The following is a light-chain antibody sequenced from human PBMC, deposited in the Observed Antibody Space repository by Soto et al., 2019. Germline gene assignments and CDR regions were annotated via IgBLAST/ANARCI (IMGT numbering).Light chain of an antibody. J-gene: IGKJ4*01. CDR2: AAS. CDR1: QSISSY. Sequence: DIQMTQSPSSLSASVGDRVTITCRASQSISSYLNWYQQKPGKAPKLLIYAASSLQSGVPARFSGSGSGTDFTLTISSLPPEDFATYYCQQSYSTPLTVGGGTKVEIK. CDR3: QQSYSTPLT. V-gene: IGKV1-39*01.